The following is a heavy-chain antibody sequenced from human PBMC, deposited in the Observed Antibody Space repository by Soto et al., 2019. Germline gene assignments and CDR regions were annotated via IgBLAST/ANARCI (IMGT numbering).Heavy chain of an antibody. Sequence: QVQLVQSGAEVKKPGASVTVSCRSSGDTFTDYYMHWVRQAPGQGLEWMGWINPNSGVTKYAQKVQGWVTMTRDTSISIVYMQLSRLRSDDTAVYYCARESGGATATLDYYYFYMDVWGTGTTVTVSS. D-gene: IGHD5-12*01. V-gene: IGHV1-2*04. CDR3: ARESGGATATLDYYYFYMDV. J-gene: IGHJ6*03. CDR2: INPNSGVT. CDR1: GDTFTDYY.